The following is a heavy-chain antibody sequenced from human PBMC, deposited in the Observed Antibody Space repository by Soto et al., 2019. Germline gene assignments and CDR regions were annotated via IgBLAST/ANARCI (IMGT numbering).Heavy chain of an antibody. Sequence: QVQLVESGGGVVQPGRSLRLSCAASGFSFSDYTMHWVRQAPGKGLEWVAVILYDGSNKFYADSVKGRFTISRDNSKNPLHLQMNSLRAEDTALYNCVRDWPRGITSWGQGTLVTVSS. CDR1: GFSFSDYT. CDR2: ILYDGSNK. J-gene: IGHJ4*02. CDR3: VRDWPRGITS. V-gene: IGHV3-30*14. D-gene: IGHD3-10*01.